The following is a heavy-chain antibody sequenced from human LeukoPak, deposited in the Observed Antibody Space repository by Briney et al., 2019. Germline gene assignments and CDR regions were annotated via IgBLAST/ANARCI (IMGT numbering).Heavy chain of an antibody. CDR3: ARGGYSYGSVGNFDY. D-gene: IGHD5-18*01. CDR1: GGSISSYY. Sequence: SETLSLTCTVSGGSISSYYWSWIRQPPGKGLEWIGYIYYSGSTNYNPSLKSRVTISVDTSKNQFSLKLSSVTAADTAVYYCARGGYSYGSVGNFDYWGQGTLVTVSS. J-gene: IGHJ4*02. V-gene: IGHV4-59*01. CDR2: IYYSGST.